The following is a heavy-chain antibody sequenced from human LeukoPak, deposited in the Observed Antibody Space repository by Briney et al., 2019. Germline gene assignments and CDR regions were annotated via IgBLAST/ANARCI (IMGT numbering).Heavy chain of an antibody. CDR3: ASWAGNTQSDSWSGPFDY. CDR1: GFIFTDYW. D-gene: IGHD3-3*01. J-gene: IGHJ4*02. CDR2: ISDSGRTT. Sequence: PGGSLRLSCAASGFIFTDYWMNWVRQAPGKGLEWVSYISDSGRTTFYADSVKGRFTISRDNAKNSLYLQMSSLRVEDTAVYYCASWAGNTQSDSWSGPFDYWGQGTLVTVSS. V-gene: IGHV3-48*04.